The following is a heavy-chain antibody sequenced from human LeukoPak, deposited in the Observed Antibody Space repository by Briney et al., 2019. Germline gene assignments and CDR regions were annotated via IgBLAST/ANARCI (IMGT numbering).Heavy chain of an antibody. J-gene: IGHJ4*02. CDR1: GFTFSSYS. D-gene: IGHD4-17*01. Sequence: GGSLRLSCAASGFTFSSYSMNWVRQAPGKGREWVSSISSRSSYIYYADSAKGRFTISRDNAKNPLYLQMNSLRAEDTAVYYCARIDYGDSSPLNYWGQGTLVTVSS. V-gene: IGHV3-21*01. CDR2: ISSRSSYI. CDR3: ARIDYGDSSPLNY.